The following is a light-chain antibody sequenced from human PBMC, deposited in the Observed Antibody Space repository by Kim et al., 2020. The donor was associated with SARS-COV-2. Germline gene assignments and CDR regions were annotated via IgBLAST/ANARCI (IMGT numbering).Light chain of an antibody. CDR2: YDS. Sequence: AQGTTARLTCGGNNIGTKGVHWYQQRPGQAPLLVIFYDSDRPSGIPERFSGSNSGNTATLTISGVEAGDEADYFCQLWDSSSDQWIFGGGTQLTVL. CDR1: NIGTKG. V-gene: IGLV3-21*01. CDR3: QLWDSSSDQWI. J-gene: IGLJ2*01.